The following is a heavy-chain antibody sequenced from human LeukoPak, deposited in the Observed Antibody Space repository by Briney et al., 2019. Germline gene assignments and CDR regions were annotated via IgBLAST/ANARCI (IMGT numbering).Heavy chain of an antibody. J-gene: IGHJ5*02. Sequence: GASVKVSCKASGYTFTSYYMHWVGQAPGQGMEWMGVINPSGGSTRYAQKFQGRVTMTSDTSTSTVYMELSSLRSEDTAVYYCARGTPWAGGLDPWGQGTLVTVSS. CDR1: GYTFTSYY. V-gene: IGHV1-46*01. CDR3: ARGTPWAGGLDP. CDR2: INPSGGST. D-gene: IGHD1-26*01.